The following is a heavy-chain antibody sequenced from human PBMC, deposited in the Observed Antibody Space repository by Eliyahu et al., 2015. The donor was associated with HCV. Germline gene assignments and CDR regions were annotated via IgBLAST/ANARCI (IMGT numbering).Heavy chain of an antibody. CDR1: GXTFTSXD. CDR3: ARGAGAGGRDWFDP. CDR2: MNSNSGNT. V-gene: IGHV1-8*01. J-gene: IGHJ5*02. Sequence: QVQLLQSGAEVKKPXASVXVACKGSGXTFTSXDINWMRQATGQGLEWMGWMNSNSGNTGYAQKFQGRVTMTRDTSTSTAYMELSSLRSDDTAVYYCARGAGAGGRDWFDPWGQGTLVTVSS. D-gene: IGHD2-15*01.